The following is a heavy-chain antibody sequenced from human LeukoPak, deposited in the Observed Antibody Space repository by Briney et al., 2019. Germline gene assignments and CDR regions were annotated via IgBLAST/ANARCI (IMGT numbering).Heavy chain of an antibody. CDR2: IFSGGSS. CDR1: GLNLNAKY. D-gene: IGHD6-19*01. J-gene: IGHJ5*02. Sequence: GGSLRLSWEASGLNLNAKYMSWVRQPPGKGLDWVSVIFSGGSSFYADSVKGRFTISRDNSKKTLFLQMNSLRIEDTAVYYCARGVENSRAWYSDTWGQGTVVIVSS. V-gene: IGHV3-53*01. CDR3: ARGVENSRAWYSDT.